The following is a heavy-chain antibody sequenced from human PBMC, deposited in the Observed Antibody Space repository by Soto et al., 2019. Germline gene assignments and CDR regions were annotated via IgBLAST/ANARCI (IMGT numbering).Heavy chain of an antibody. V-gene: IGHV3-30-3*01. CDR2: ISYDGSNK. D-gene: IGHD3-10*01. CDR1: GFTFSSYA. CDR3: ARDRGSRLFDS. Sequence: QVQLVESGGGVVQPGRSLRLSCAASGFTFSSYAMHWVRQAPGKGLEWVAVISYDGSNKYYADSVKGRFTISRDNSKNTLYLQMNSLRAEDTAVYYCARDRGSRLFDSWGQGTLVTVSS. J-gene: IGHJ4*02.